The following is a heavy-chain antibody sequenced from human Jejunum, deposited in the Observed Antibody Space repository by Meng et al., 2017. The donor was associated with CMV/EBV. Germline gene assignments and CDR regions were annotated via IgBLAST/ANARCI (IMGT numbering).Heavy chain of an antibody. CDR1: AGSISGYD. J-gene: IGHJ5*02. CDR2: ISTSGST. Sequence: QLPRSGPVLRRPSATLALPCFVSAGSISGYDWSWIRQPAGKGLDWIGRISTSGSTHYNPSLKSRLAMSVDLANNQISLKLRSVTAADTAVYYCSREIGSYYWFDPWGQGTLVTVSS. V-gene: IGHV4-4*07. D-gene: IGHD1-26*01. CDR3: SREIGSYYWFDP.